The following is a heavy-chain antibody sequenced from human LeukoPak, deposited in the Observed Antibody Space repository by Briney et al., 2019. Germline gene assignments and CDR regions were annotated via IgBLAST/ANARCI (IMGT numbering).Heavy chain of an antibody. J-gene: IGHJ3*02. D-gene: IGHD3-22*01. CDR3: ARDQYYSDSSGYPYDI. Sequence: GGSLRLSCAASGFTFSSYAMSWVRQAPGKGLEWVSSISGSSSHVWYADSVKGRFTSSRDNAKNSLYLQMSSLSVEDTAVYYCARDQYYSDSSGYPYDIWGQGTMVTVSS. V-gene: IGHV3-21*01. CDR1: GFTFSSYA. CDR2: ISGSSSHV.